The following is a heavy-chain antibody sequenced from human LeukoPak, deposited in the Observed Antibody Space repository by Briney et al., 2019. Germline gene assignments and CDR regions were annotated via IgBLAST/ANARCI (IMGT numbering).Heavy chain of an antibody. Sequence: GESLKISCKGSGSSFTSYWIGWVRQMPGKGLEWMGIIYPGESDTRYSPSFQGQVTISADKSISTAYLQWSSLKASDTAMYYCARLMGDGYNYVGYYFDYWGQGTLVTVSS. CDR2: IYPGESDT. CDR1: GSSFTSYW. CDR3: ARLMGDGYNYVGYYFDY. J-gene: IGHJ4*02. D-gene: IGHD5-24*01. V-gene: IGHV5-51*01.